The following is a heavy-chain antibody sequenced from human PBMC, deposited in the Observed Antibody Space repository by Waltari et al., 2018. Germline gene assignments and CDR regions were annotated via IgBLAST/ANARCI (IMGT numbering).Heavy chain of an antibody. CDR2: IYSGGST. CDR1: GFPVGNNY. J-gene: IGHJ5*02. CDR3: ARDPPGMATIGS. V-gene: IGHV3-53*01. D-gene: IGHD5-12*01. Sequence: EAQLVESGGGLIHPGGSLRLPCAVSGFPVGNNYMSWVRQAPGKGLEWVSVIYSGGSTNYADSVRGRFTISRDNSKNTLFLEMNSLTAEDTAVYYCARDPPGMATIGSWGQGTLVTVSS.